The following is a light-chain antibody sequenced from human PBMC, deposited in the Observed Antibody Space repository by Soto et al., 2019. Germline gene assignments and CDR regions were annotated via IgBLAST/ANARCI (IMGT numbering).Light chain of an antibody. V-gene: IGKV1-39*01. Sequence: DYQMTQSPSSLSASVGDRVIITCRASQTISNYLNWYQQKPGKSPELLIYAASSLQSGVPSRFSGSGSGTDFTLTIRSLQPEDFATYYCQQTYSTPFTFGPGTKVDIK. CDR2: AAS. CDR3: QQTYSTPFT. CDR1: QTISNY. J-gene: IGKJ3*01.